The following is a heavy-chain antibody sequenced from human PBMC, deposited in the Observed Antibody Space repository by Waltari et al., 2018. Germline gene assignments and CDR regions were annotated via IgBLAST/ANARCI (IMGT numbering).Heavy chain of an antibody. CDR2: IDYSGST. CDR1: GGSISSSSYY. V-gene: IGHV4-39*01. J-gene: IGHJ4*02. Sequence: QLQLQESGPGLVKPSETLSLTCTVSGGSISSSSYYWGWIRQPPGKGLEWMGSIDYSGSTYYNPSLKSRVTISVDTSKNQFSLKLSSVTAADTAVYYCARRGGSFQKSFDYWGQGTLVTVSS. D-gene: IGHD2-15*01. CDR3: ARRGGSFQKSFDY.